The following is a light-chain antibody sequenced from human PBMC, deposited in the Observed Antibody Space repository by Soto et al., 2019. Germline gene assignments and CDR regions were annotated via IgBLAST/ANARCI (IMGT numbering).Light chain of an antibody. CDR2: AAS. Sequence: DIQMTQSPSSLSASVGDRVTITCRASQSISSYLNWYQQKPGIAPKLLIYAASSLQSGVPSRFSGSGSGPDFTLTISSLQPEDFATYYCQQSYSNPPVTVGQGTRLEIK. CDR3: QQSYSNPPVT. J-gene: IGKJ5*01. CDR1: QSISSY. V-gene: IGKV1-39*01.